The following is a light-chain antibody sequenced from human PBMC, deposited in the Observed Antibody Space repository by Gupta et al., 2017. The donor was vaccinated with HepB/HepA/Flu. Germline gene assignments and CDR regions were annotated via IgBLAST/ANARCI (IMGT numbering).Light chain of an antibody. CDR3: QSADSSDTYYYV. CDR1: ALPKQY. Sequence: SYELTQPPSVSVSPGQTARITFSGDALPKQYAYWYQQKPGQAPVLVIYKDSERPSGIPERFSGSSSGTTVTLTISGVQAEDEADYYCQSADSSDTYYYVFGTGTKATVL. V-gene: IGLV3-25*03. J-gene: IGLJ1*01. CDR2: KDS.